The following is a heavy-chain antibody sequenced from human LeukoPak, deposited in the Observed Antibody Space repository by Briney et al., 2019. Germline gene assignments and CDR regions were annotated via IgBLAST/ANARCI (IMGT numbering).Heavy chain of an antibody. J-gene: IGHJ4*02. CDR2: IIPIFGTA. CDR3: ARGAVAGIWGLVF. D-gene: IGHD6-19*01. CDR1: GGTFSSYA. Sequence: ASVKVSCTASGGTFSSYAISWVRQAPGQGLEWMGGIIPIFGTANYAQKFQGRVTITADESTSTAYMELSSLRSEDTAVYYCARGAVAGIWGLVFWGQGTLVTVSS. V-gene: IGHV1-69*13.